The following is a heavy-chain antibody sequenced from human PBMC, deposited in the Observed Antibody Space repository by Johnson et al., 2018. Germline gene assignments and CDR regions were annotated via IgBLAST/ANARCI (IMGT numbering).Heavy chain of an antibody. CDR1: GFTFSDYY. D-gene: IGHD6-13*01. CDR2: ISSSGSTI. J-gene: IGHJ6*03. Sequence: QVQLVQSGGGLVKPGGSLRLSCAASGFTFSDYYMSWIRQAPGKGLEWVSYISSSGSTIYYADSVKGRFTISRDNAKNSLYLQMNSLRAEDRAVYYCARATGYSSSRDRSYYYYFMDVWGKGTTVTVSS. V-gene: IGHV3-11*04. CDR3: ARATGYSSSRDRSYYYYFMDV.